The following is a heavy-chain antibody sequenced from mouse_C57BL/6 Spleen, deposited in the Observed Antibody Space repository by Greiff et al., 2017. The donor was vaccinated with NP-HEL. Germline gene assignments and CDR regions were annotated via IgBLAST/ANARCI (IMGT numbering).Heavy chain of an antibody. CDR1: GYTFTSYW. CDR3: ARRGGGEDYYFDY. CDR2: IDPSDSYT. Sequence: VQLQQPGAELVMPGASVKLSCKASGYTFTSYWMHWVKQRPGQGLEWIGEIDPSDSYTNYNQKFKGKSTLTVDKSSSTAYMQLSSLTSEDSAVYYCARRGGGEDYYFDYWGQGTTLTVSS. J-gene: IGHJ2*01. V-gene: IGHV1-69*01. D-gene: IGHD1-1*02.